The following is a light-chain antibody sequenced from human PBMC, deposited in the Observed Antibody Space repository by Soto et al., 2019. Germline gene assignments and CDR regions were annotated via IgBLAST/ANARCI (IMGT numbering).Light chain of an antibody. Sequence: DIQMTQSPSTLSASVGDRVTITCRASQSISSWLAWYQQKPGKAPKVLIYKASSLESGVPSRLSGSGSGTEFTLTISSLQPDDFGTYYCQQYDSYPRTFGQGTRVEI. V-gene: IGKV1-5*03. CDR1: QSISSW. CDR2: KAS. CDR3: QQYDSYPRT. J-gene: IGKJ1*01.